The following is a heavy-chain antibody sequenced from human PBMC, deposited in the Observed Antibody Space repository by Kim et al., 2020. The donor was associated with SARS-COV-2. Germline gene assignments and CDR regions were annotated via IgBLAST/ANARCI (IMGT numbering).Heavy chain of an antibody. J-gene: IGHJ5*01. V-gene: IGHV3-30*18. CDR3: AKRGGAFEFSRSSHIDN. D-gene: IGHD3-10*01. CDR2: ISYEGSRK. Sequence: GGSLRLSCVVSGFNFNNYGMHWVRQALGKGLEWVAGISYEGSRKFYADSLMGRFTTSRDRTKNTLYLQKDSLTSEDTAIYYCAKRGGAFEFSRSSHIDN. CDR1: GFNFNNYG.